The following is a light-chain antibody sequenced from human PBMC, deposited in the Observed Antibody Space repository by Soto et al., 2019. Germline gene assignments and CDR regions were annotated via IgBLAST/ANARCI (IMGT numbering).Light chain of an antibody. V-gene: IGKV3-20*01. J-gene: IGKJ1*01. CDR1: QSVSSNF. CDR3: HQYSCARRT. CDR2: GAS. Sequence: GLMPKQRTRVVSRRGIDPGCRSASQSVSSNFLAWYQQKPGQAPRLLIYGASNRAAGIPDRFSVSGSGTEFTLTIRSLDPEDSAVYYCHQYSCARRTVGQGTKVDIK.